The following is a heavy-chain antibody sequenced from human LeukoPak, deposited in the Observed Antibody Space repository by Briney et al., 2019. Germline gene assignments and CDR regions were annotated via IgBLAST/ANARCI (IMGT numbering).Heavy chain of an antibody. CDR3: ARTPPRYSSTWSLGYFDY. J-gene: IGHJ4*02. CDR1: GASISSDY. CDR2: IYYTGST. V-gene: IGHV4-59*01. D-gene: IGHD6-13*01. Sequence: NPSETLSLTCSVYGASISSDYWSWIRQPPGKGLEWIGCIYYTGSTSYNPSLKSRVTISVDTSKNQFSLQLNSVTAADTAVYYCARTPPRYSSTWSLGYFDYWGQGTLVTVSS.